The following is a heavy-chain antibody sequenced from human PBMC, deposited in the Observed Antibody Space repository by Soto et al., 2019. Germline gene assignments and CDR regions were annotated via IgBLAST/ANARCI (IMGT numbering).Heavy chain of an antibody. CDR2: SRNKANSYST. J-gene: IGHJ3*02. D-gene: IGHD2-21*01. V-gene: IGHV3-72*01. CDR3: AKGPIVVGAFEI. Sequence: EVQLVESGGGLVQPGGSLRLSCAASGFTFSDHYMDWVRQAPGKGLEWVGRSRNKANSYSTEYAASVKGRFTISRDESKNSLYLQMNSLRAEDTAVYYCAKGPIVVGAFEIWGQGTMVTVSS. CDR1: GFTFSDHY.